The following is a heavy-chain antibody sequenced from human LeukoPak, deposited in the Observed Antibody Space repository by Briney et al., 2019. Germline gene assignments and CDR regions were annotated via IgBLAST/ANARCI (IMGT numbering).Heavy chain of an antibody. D-gene: IGHD2-2*01. J-gene: IGHJ6*02. CDR3: ARGGDIVVVPAAMTYGMDV. Sequence: PGGSLRLSCAASGFTFSNYAMHWVRLAPGKGLEWVTIISDDGNNKYYADSVQGRFTISRDNSKNTLYLQMNSLRVEDTAVYYCARGGDIVVVPAAMTYGMDVWGQGTTVTVSS. CDR1: GFTFSNYA. CDR2: ISDDGNNK. V-gene: IGHV3-30-3*01.